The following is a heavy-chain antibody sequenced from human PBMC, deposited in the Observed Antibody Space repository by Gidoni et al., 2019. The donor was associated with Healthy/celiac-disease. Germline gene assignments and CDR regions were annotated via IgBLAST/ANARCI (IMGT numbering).Heavy chain of an antibody. V-gene: IGHV4-59*08. D-gene: IGHD3-16*01. J-gene: IGHJ2*01. Sequence: QVQLQESGPRLVKPSETLSLTCTVSGGSISSYYWSWIRQPPGKGLEWIGYISYSGSTNYNPSLKSRVTISVDTSKNQFSLKLSSVTAADTAVYYCARHKAGAYFWYFDLWGRGTLVTVSS. CDR2: ISYSGST. CDR3: ARHKAGAYFWYFDL. CDR1: GGSISSYY.